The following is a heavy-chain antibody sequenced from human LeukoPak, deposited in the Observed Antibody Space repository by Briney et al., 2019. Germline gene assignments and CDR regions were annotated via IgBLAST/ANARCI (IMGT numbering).Heavy chain of an antibody. J-gene: IGHJ6*03. D-gene: IGHD3-3*01. V-gene: IGHV2-5*01. CDR1: GFSLSTSGVG. CDR2: IYWNDDK. CDR3: APAVDSIFGVVITRASGDTISTMDV. Sequence: SGPTLVKPTQTLTLTCTFSGFSLSTSGVGVGWIRQPPGKALEWLALIYWNDDKRYSPSLKSRLTITKDTSKNQVVLTMTNMDPVDTATYYCAPAVDSIFGVVITRASGDTISTMDVWGKGTTVTVSS.